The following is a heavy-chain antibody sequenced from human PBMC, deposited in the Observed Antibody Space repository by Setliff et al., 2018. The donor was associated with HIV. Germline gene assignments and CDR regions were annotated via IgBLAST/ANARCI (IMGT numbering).Heavy chain of an antibody. CDR2: IYTTGST. D-gene: IGHD6-13*01. Sequence: KPSETLSLTCTVSGGSISSGSYYWSWIRQPAGKGLEWIGHIYTTGSTNYNPSLKSRVTISVDTSKNQFSLKLNSVTAADTALYYCAREGLRIAAAGYNWFDPWGQGTLVTVSS. CDR3: AREGLRIAAAGYNWFDP. J-gene: IGHJ5*01. CDR1: GGSISSGSYY. V-gene: IGHV4-61*09.